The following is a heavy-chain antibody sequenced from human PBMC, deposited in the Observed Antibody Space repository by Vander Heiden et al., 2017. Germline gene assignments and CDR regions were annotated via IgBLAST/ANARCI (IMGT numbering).Heavy chain of an antibody. D-gene: IGHD1-26*01. Sequence: QVQLVQSGAEVKKPGASVKVSCKASGYTFTSYYMHGVRQAPGQGLEWMGIINPSGGSTSYAQKFQGRVTMTRDTSTSTVYMELSSLRSEDTAVYYCARVGSRNLLPCWFDPWGQGTLVTVSS. CDR3: ARVGSRNLLPCWFDP. J-gene: IGHJ5*02. V-gene: IGHV1-46*01. CDR2: INPSGGST. CDR1: GYTFTSYY.